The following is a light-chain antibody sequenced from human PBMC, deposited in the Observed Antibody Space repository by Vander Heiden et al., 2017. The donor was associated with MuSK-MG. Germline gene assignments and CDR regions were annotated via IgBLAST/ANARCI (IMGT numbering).Light chain of an antibody. CDR1: ALPKQY. V-gene: IGLV3-25*03. Sequence: SYELTQPPSVSVSPGQTARITCSGDALPKQYAYWYQQKPGQAPVLVIYKDSERPSGIPERFSGSSSGTTVTLTISGVQAEDEADYYCQSADSSGTYGVFGGGTKLTGL. J-gene: IGLJ2*01. CDR2: KDS. CDR3: QSADSSGTYGV.